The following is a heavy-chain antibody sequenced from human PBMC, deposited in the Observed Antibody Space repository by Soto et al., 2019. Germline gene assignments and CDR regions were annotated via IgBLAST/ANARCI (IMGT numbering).Heavy chain of an antibody. V-gene: IGHV3-48*01. CDR2: ISSSSSTI. CDR1: GFTFSSYS. CDR3: AKEDWGLSHPFDY. J-gene: IGHJ4*02. D-gene: IGHD3-16*02. Sequence: GGSLRLSCAASGFTFSSYSMNWVRQAPGKGLEWVSYISSSSSTIYYADSVKGRFTISRDNSKNTLYLQMNSLRAEDTAVYYCAKEDWGLSHPFDYWGQGTLVTVSS.